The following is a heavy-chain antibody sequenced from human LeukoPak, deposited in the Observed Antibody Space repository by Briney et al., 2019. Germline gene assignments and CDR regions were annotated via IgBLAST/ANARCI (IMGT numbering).Heavy chain of an antibody. CDR2: FDPEDGQA. V-gene: IGHV1-24*01. CDR1: GHTLTELS. D-gene: IGHD3-16*02. Sequence: GASVKVSCKVSGHTLTELSIHLVRQAPGKGLEWMGFFDPEDGQAMYPQNFQGRISITEDTSTDTVHMELRSLTSEDTAVYYCARSAVVLPYYFDSWGQGTLVTVSS. J-gene: IGHJ4*02. CDR3: ARSAVVLPYYFDS.